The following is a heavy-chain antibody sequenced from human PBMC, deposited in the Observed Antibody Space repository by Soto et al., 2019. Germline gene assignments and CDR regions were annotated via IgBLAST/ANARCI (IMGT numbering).Heavy chain of an antibody. CDR2: MNPNNGNA. D-gene: IGHD6-25*01. V-gene: IGHV1-8*02. CDR1: WGAFSSDA. Sequence: ALLKVYCKGSWGAFSSDAVSWVRQDAGQGLEWMGWMNPNNGNAGFAQKFRGRINMTRNTSISTAYLELSSLRSDDSAVYFCARRKERSGPYYLDLWGQGTQVTVSS. J-gene: IGHJ4*02. CDR3: ARRKERSGPYYLDL.